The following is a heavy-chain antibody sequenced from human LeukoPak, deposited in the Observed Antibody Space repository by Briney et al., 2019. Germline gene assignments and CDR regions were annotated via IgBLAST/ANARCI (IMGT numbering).Heavy chain of an antibody. Sequence: ASVKVSCKVSGYTLTELSMHWVRQAPGQGLEWMGWINPNSGGTNYAQKLQGWVTMTRDTSISTAYMELSRLRSDDTAVYYCARAYGSGSYYYWFDPWGQGTLVTVSS. D-gene: IGHD3-10*01. CDR2: INPNSGGT. J-gene: IGHJ5*02. CDR3: ARAYGSGSYYYWFDP. V-gene: IGHV1-2*04. CDR1: GYTLTELS.